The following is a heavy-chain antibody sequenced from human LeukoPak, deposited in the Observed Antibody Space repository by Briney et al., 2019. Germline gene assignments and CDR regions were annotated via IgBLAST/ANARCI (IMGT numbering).Heavy chain of an antibody. CDR2: IYYSGST. D-gene: IGHD4-11*01. CDR3: ARDRVRGNSNPFFDY. J-gene: IGHJ4*02. Sequence: SETLSLTCTVSGGSVSSGTYYWSWIRQPPGKGLEWIGYIYYSGSTNYNPSLKSRVTISVGTSKNQFSLKLSSVPAADTAVYYCARDRVRGNSNPFFDYWGQGTLVTVSS. V-gene: IGHV4-61*01. CDR1: GGSVSSGTYY.